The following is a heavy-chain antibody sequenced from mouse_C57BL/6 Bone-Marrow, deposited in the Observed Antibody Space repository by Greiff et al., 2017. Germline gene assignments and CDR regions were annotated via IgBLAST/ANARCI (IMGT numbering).Heavy chain of an antibody. CDR3: TIYYYGSWFAY. CDR2: IDPENGDT. Sequence: EVQLQQSGAELVRPGASVKLSCTASGFHIKDDYMNWVKQRPEQGLEWIGWIDPENGDTEYASKFQGKSTITADTSSNTAYLQLSSLTSEDPAVYYCTIYYYGSWFAYWGQGTLVTVSA. CDR1: GFHIKDDY. D-gene: IGHD1-1*01. V-gene: IGHV14-4*01. J-gene: IGHJ3*01.